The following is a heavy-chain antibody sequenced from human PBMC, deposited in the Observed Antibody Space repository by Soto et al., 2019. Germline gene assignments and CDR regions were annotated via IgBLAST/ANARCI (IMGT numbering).Heavy chain of an antibody. CDR1: GFTFSSYA. V-gene: IGHV3-30-3*01. J-gene: IGHJ6*02. Sequence: VQLVESGGGLVQPGGSLRLSCAASGFTFSSYAMHWVRQAPGKGLEWVAVISYDGSNKYYADSVKGRFTISRDNSKNTLYLQMNSLRAEDTAVYYCARDQRVDTSMLFYYYYGMDVWGQGTTVTVSS. D-gene: IGHD5-18*01. CDR2: ISYDGSNK. CDR3: ARDQRVDTSMLFYYYYGMDV.